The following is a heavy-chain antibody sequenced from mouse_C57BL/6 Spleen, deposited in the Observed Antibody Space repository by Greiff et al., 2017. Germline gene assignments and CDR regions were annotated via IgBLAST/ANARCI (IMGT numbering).Heavy chain of an antibody. CDR3: AKDSSRYVDAIHY. V-gene: IGHV1-64*01. CDR1: GYTFPSYW. D-gene: IGHD3-2*02. Sequence: QVQLQQPGAELVKPGASVKLSCQPSGYTFPSYWMHWVKQRPGQGLEWIGMIHPNSGSTNYNEKFKSKATLTVDKSSSTAYMQLSSLTSEDSAVYYCAKDSSRYVDAIHYRGQGDSDTAS. J-gene: IGHJ4*01. CDR2: IHPNSGST.